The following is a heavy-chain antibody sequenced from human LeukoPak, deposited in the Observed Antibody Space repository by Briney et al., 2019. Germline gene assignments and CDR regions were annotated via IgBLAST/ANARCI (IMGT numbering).Heavy chain of an antibody. CDR2: ISSSGYNT. D-gene: IGHD3-3*01. CDR1: GCIFSDYG. J-gene: IGHJ6*02. V-gene: IGHV3-48*01. CDR3: VRDRNFGVVTKNGLDV. Sequence: GGSLRLSCIVSGCIFSDYGMSWVRQAPGKGLTWISYISSSGYNTFQRDSVRGQFTVYRDNGKSALYLQMDSLRAEDTGVYYCVRDRNFGVVTKNGLDVWGPGTTVTVSS.